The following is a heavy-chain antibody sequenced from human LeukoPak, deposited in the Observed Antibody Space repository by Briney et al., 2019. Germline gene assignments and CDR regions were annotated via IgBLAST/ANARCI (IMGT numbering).Heavy chain of an antibody. V-gene: IGHV4-39*01. Sequence: SETLSLTCTVSGGSISSSSYYWGWIRQPPGKGLEWIGSIYYSGSTYYNPSLKSRVTISVDTSKNQFSLKLSSVTAADTAVYYCARHLYSGSYYVSRVWGQGTLVTVSS. CDR2: IYYSGST. CDR1: GGSISSSSYY. J-gene: IGHJ4*02. CDR3: ARHLYSGSYYVSRV. D-gene: IGHD1-26*01.